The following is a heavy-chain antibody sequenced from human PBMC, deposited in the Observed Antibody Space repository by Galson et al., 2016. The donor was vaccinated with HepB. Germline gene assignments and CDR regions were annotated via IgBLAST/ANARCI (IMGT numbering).Heavy chain of an antibody. CDR1: GDSVSGELYH. CDR3: ATLLVGHWGTGY. D-gene: IGHD1-1*01. Sequence: SETLSLTCTVSGDSVSGELYHWMWVRQPAGKGLEWMGHTYYGQANRYSPSLKSSVTISIDTSKNQFSMTLTSVTAADTAVYYCATLLVGHWGTGYWGRGTLVTVSS. CDR2: TYYGQAN. J-gene: IGHJ4*02. V-gene: IGHV4-61*01.